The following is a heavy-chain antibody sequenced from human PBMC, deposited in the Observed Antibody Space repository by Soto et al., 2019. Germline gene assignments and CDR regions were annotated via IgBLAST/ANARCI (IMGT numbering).Heavy chain of an antibody. J-gene: IGHJ6*03. CDR3: ARHAHYYGSGSQLYYYYMDV. Sequence: GGSLRLSCAASGFTFSSYAMSWVRQAPGKGLEWVSAISGSGGSTYYADSFQGQVTISADKSISTAYLQWSSLKASDTAMYYCARHAHYYGSGSQLYYYYMDVWGKGTTVTVSS. CDR2: ISGSGGST. V-gene: IGHV3-23*01. D-gene: IGHD3-10*01. CDR1: GFTFSSYA.